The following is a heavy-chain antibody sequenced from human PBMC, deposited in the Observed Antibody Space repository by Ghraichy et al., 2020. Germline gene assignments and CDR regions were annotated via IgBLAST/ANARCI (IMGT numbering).Heavy chain of an antibody. CDR2: IYHSGST. Sequence: SETLSLTCAVSGGSISSSNWWSWVRQPPGKGLEWIGEIYHSGSTNYNPSLKSRVTISVDKSKNQFSLKLSSVTAADTAVYYCARDCSGGSCYPYYWGQGTLVTVSS. D-gene: IGHD2-15*01. CDR3: ARDCSGGSCYPYY. J-gene: IGHJ4*02. CDR1: GGSISSSNW. V-gene: IGHV4-4*02.